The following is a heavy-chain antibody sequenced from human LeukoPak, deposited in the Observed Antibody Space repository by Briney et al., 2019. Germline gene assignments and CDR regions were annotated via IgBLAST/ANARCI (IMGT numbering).Heavy chain of an antibody. Sequence: GGSLRLSCAASGFTFSSYSMNWVRQAPGKGLEWVSSISSSSSYIYYADSVKGRFTISRDNAKNSLYLQMNSLRAEDTAVYYCARLVTYYYDSSGYRPVDYWGQGTLVTVSS. D-gene: IGHD3-22*01. J-gene: IGHJ4*02. CDR2: ISSSSSYI. CDR3: ARLVTYYYDSSGYRPVDY. CDR1: GFTFSSYS. V-gene: IGHV3-21*01.